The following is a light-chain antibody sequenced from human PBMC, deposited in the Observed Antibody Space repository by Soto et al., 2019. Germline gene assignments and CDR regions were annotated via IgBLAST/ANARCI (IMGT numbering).Light chain of an antibody. J-gene: IGKJ1*01. CDR1: QSISSW. CDR3: QQYSSRWT. CDR2: KAS. V-gene: IGKV1-5*03. Sequence: IQMTQSPSTLSASVGDRVTITCRASQSISSWLAWYQQTPGKAPNLLIYKASTLESGAPSRFSGSGSGTEFTLTITSLQPDDYATYYCQQYSSRWTFGQGTKVDIK.